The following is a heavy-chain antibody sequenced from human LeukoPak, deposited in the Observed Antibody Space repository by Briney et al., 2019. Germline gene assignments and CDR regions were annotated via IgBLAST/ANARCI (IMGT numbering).Heavy chain of an antibody. Sequence: PGGSLRLSCAASGFTFNTYAMSWVRQAPGKRLEWVSAISASDPGTYYADSVKGRFTISRDNSKNTLFLQMNSLRAEDTAVYYCASSGSYFDYWGQGTLVTVSS. CDR2: ISASDPGT. J-gene: IGHJ4*02. CDR1: GFTFNTYA. CDR3: ASSGSYFDY. V-gene: IGHV3-23*01. D-gene: IGHD1-26*01.